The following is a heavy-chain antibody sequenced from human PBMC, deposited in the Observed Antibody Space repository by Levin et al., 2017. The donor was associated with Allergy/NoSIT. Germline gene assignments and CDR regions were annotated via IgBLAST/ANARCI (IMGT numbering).Heavy chain of an antibody. CDR2: ISYDGSNK. D-gene: IGHD6-6*01. Sequence: GGSLRLSCAASGFTFSSYAMHWVRQAPGKGLEWVAVISYDGSNKYYADSVKGRFTISRDNSKNTLYLQMNSLRAEDTAVYYCARDAYSSSYLRPRVYYYGMDVWGQGTTVTVSS. V-gene: IGHV3-30-3*01. J-gene: IGHJ6*02. CDR1: GFTFSSYA. CDR3: ARDAYSSSYLRPRVYYYGMDV.